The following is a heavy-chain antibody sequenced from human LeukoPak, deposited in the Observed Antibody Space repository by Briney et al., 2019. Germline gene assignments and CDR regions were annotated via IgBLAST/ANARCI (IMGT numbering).Heavy chain of an antibody. Sequence: GALRLSCAASGFTFSSYDMTWVRQPPGKGLEWIGEINHSGSTNYNPSLKSRVTISVDTSKNQFSLKLNSVTAADTAVYYCARVRVAARPFNWFDPWGQGTLVTVSS. D-gene: IGHD6-6*01. CDR1: GFTFSSYD. CDR2: INHSGST. CDR3: ARVRVAARPFNWFDP. V-gene: IGHV4-34*01. J-gene: IGHJ5*02.